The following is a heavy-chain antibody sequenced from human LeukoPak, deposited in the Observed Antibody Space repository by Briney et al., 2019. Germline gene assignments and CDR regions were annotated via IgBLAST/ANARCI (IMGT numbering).Heavy chain of an antibody. CDR1: GYRFNDYY. D-gene: IGHD3-10*01. J-gene: IGHJ3*02. CDR2: INPNSGVT. Sequence: GASVKVSCKASGYRFNDYYLHWLRQAPGQGLEWMAWINPNSGVTNYAQKFQGWVTLTRDTSISTAYVELNRLTSDDTAVYFCARMGDSGSYGFDIWGQGTMVTVSS. CDR3: ARMGDSGSYGFDI. V-gene: IGHV1-2*04.